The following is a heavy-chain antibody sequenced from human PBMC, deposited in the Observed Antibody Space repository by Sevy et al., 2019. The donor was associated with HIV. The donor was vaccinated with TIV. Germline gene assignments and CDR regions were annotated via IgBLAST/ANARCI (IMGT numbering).Heavy chain of an antibody. CDR3: ARDYGGLNAFDF. D-gene: IGHD4-17*01. V-gene: IGHV3-21*01. Sequence: GGSLRLSCAASGFIFSSYSMNRVRQAPGKGLEWVASISRSNTYIYYADSVKGRFTISRDDAKNSLYLQMNSLRAEDTAVYYCARDYGGLNAFDFWGQGTMVTVSS. J-gene: IGHJ3*01. CDR1: GFIFSSYS. CDR2: ISRSNTYI.